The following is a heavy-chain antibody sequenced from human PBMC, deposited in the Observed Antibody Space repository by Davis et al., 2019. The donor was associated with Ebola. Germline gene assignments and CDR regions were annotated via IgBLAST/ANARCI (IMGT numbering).Heavy chain of an antibody. V-gene: IGHV3-30*02. Sequence: GESLKISCAASGFTFGVYSMNWVRQAPGRGLEWVAFVRSHGSDDHYADSVKGRFTISRDNSKNTLYLQMNSLRPEDTAVYYCARDSDDYCFDYWGQGTLVTVSS. J-gene: IGHJ4*02. D-gene: IGHD2-21*02. CDR1: GFTFGVYS. CDR2: VRSHGSDD. CDR3: ARDSDDYCFDY.